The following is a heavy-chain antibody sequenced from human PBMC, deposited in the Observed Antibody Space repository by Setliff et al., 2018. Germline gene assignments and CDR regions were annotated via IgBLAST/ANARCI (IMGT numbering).Heavy chain of an antibody. J-gene: IGHJ3*02. CDR3: ARLTYYYDSSGLNAFDI. V-gene: IGHV5-51*01. CDR1: GYSFTSYW. D-gene: IGHD3-22*01. Sequence: PGESLKISCKGSGYSFTSYWIGWVRQMPGKGLEWMGIIYPGDSDTRYSPSFQGRVTISADKSISTAYLQWSSLKASDTAMYYCARLTYYYDSSGLNAFDIWGQGTMVTVSS. CDR2: IYPGDSDT.